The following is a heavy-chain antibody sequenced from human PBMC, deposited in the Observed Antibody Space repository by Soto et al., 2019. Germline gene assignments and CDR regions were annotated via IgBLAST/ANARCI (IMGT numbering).Heavy chain of an antibody. V-gene: IGHV3-33*01. CDR3: ARNPSGVDIASTKD. Sequence: QVQLVESGGGVVQPGRSLRLSCVASGLTFSTQGMHWVRQAPGKGLEWVGVIYNDGSTTYYADSVKGRFTSSRDNSKNTLYLQMNSLRAEDAAVYYCARNPSGVDIASTKDWGQGTLVTVSS. CDR2: IYNDGSTT. CDR1: GLTFSTQG. J-gene: IGHJ4*02. D-gene: IGHD5-12*01.